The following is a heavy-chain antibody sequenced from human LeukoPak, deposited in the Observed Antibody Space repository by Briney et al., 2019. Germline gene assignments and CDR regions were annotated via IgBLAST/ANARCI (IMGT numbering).Heavy chain of an antibody. CDR1: AGSFSGYY. CDR2: INHSGST. D-gene: IGHD3-16*02. Sequence: SETLSLTCAVYAGSFSGYYWSWIRQPPGKGLEWIGEINHSGSTNYNPSLKSRVTISVDTSKNQFSLKLSSVTAADTAVYYCARGFPPYDYVWGSYRLYYFDYWGQGTLATVSS. J-gene: IGHJ4*02. CDR3: ARGFPPYDYVWGSYRLYYFDY. V-gene: IGHV4-34*01.